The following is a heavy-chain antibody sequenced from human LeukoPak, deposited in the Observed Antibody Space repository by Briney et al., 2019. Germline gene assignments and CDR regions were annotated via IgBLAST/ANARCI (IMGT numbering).Heavy chain of an antibody. CDR3: ATNWGILNY. Sequence: QSGGSLSLSCAASGFTLSNYAMSWVRQAPGKGLVWVSAISGSDGNTYYADSVKGRFTISRDNSKSTLYLQMNSLRAEDTAVYYCATNWGILNYWGQGTLVTVSS. CDR2: ISGSDGNT. D-gene: IGHD7-27*01. J-gene: IGHJ4*02. CDR1: GFTLSNYA. V-gene: IGHV3-23*01.